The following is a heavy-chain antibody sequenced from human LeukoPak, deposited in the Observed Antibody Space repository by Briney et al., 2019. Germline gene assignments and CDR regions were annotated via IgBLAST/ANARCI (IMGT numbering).Heavy chain of an antibody. V-gene: IGHV3-23*01. CDR1: GFTFSTYT. D-gene: IGHD3-10*01. CDR3: AKDFGRNLGGPGY. Sequence: GGSLRLSCAASGFTFSTYTMAWVRQAPGGGLEWVSGISDNGGRTYYADSVKGRFAISRDDSKSTLYLQMNSLRGEDTAVYYXAKDFGRNLGGPGYWGRGTLVIVSS. J-gene: IGHJ4*02. CDR2: ISDNGGRT.